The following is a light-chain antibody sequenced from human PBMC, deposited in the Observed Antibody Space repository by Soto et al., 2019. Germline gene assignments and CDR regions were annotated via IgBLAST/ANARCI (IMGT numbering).Light chain of an antibody. CDR2: RND. J-gene: IGLJ3*02. Sequence: QAVVTQPPSASGTPGQRVTISCSGSSSNIGSNYVYWYQQLPGTAPKLLIYRNDRRPSGVPDRFSGSKSGTSASLAISGLRSEDEADYYCAAWDDSLSVLVFGGGTQLTVL. CDR3: AAWDDSLSVLV. V-gene: IGLV1-47*01. CDR1: SSNIGSNY.